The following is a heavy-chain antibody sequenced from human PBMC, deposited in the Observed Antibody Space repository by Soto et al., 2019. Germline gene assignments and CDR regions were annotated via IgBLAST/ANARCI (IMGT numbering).Heavy chain of an antibody. D-gene: IGHD1-20*01. V-gene: IGHV3-23*01. Sequence: EVQLLESGGGLVQPGGSLRLSCVASGFTFSAYAMSWVRKAPGKGLEWVSTISGGGVSTYYADSVKGRFTISRDNSKKTVYLQINRLRVEDTPVYHCAKAVPYNWNQVDSWGQGTLVTVSS. CDR2: ISGGGVST. CDR3: AKAVPYNWNQVDS. CDR1: GFTFSAYA. J-gene: IGHJ4*02.